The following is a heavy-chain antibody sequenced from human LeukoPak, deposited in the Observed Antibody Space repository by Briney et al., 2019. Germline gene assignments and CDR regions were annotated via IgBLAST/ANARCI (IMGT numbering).Heavy chain of an antibody. CDR2: ISGYQGST. CDR3: ARSDLGTINAGPFNY. Sequence: ASVKVSCKASGYTFTNHGITWVRQAPGQGLEWMGWISGYQGSTKYAQNFQGRVTMTIDTSTSTAYMDLRSLRSDDTAIYFCARSDLGTINAGPFNYWGQGTLVVVSS. V-gene: IGHV1-18*01. J-gene: IGHJ4*02. CDR1: GYTFTNHG. D-gene: IGHD5-24*01.